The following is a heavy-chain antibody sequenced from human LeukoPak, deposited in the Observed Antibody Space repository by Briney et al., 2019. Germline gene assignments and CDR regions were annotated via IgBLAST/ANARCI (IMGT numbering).Heavy chain of an antibody. CDR3: AKGAYSSSWYAKSYYFDY. Sequence: GGSLRLSCAASGFTFDDYAMHRVRQAPGKGLEWVSLISGDGGSTYYADSVKGRFTISRDNSKNSLYLQMNSLRTEDTALYYCAKGAYSSSWYAKSYYFDYWGQGTLVTVSS. D-gene: IGHD6-13*01. V-gene: IGHV3-43*02. CDR1: GFTFDDYA. J-gene: IGHJ4*02. CDR2: ISGDGGST.